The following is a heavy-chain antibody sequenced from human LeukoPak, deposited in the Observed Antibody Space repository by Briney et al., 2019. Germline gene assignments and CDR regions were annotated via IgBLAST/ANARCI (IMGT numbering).Heavy chain of an antibody. V-gene: IGHV6-1*01. CDR1: GDSVSSNSAT. J-gene: IGHJ4*02. Sequence: QTLSLTSAISGDSVSSNSATWNWSRNPPSGGLEWLGRADYRSKWYNNYAVSVKSRITIIPDTSNNQFSLQLNSVTPEDTAVYYCARDKGGGVDTALAYWGQGTLVTVSS. D-gene: IGHD5-18*01. CDR3: ARDKGGGVDTALAY. CDR2: ADYRSKWYN.